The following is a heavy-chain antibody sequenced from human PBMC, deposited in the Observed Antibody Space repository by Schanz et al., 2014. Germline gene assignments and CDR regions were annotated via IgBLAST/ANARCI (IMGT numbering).Heavy chain of an antibody. CDR1: GYTFSFTSYN. V-gene: IGHV1-69*04. Sequence: QVQLVQSGPEVKKPGASVTVSCQASGYTFSFTSYNVHWVRQAPGQGLEWMGRIIPFLGVAKYAQNFQARVTITADKSTTTAYMELSSLRSEDTAVYYCARGPLGTSPWGQGTLVTVSS. CDR3: ARGPLGTSP. D-gene: IGHD5-12*01. J-gene: IGHJ5*02. CDR2: IIPFLGVA.